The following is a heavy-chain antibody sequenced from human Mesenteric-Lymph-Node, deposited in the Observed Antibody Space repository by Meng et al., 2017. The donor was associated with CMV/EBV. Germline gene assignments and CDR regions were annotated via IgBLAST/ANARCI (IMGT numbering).Heavy chain of an antibody. CDR1: GYTFNTYG. J-gene: IGHJ5*02. CDR2: SSTSNDST. Sequence: ASVKVSCKTSGYTFNTYGISWVRQAPGQGLEWMGWSSTSNDSTNFAQKFWGRITLTTDTSTSTAHMELRSLRSDDTAVYYCLRFLAHGGGFDPWGQGTLVPSPQ. V-gene: IGHV1-18*01. D-gene: IGHD3-3*01. CDR3: LRFLAHGGGFDP.